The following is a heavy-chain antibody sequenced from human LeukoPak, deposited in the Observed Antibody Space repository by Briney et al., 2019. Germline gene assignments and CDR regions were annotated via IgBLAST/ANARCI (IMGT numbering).Heavy chain of an antibody. V-gene: IGHV1-2*02. CDR1: GYTFTSYY. D-gene: IGHD5-18*01. CDR3: ARVRTAMVYYFDY. CDR2: INPNSGGT. J-gene: IGHJ4*02. Sequence: ASVKVSCKASGYTFTSYYLYWVRQAPGQGLEWMGWINPNSGGTNYAQKFQGRVTMTRDTSISTAYMELSRLRSDDTAVYYCARVRTAMVYYFDYWGQGTLVTVSS.